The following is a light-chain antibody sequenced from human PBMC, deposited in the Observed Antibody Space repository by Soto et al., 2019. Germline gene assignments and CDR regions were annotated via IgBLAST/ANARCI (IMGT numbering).Light chain of an antibody. CDR2: DVS. CDR1: QDISSH. Sequence: DILMTQSPSSLSAFVGDRVTISCQASQDISSHLNWFQQKQGKAPKLLMYDVSNLETGVPSRFSGSRSGTDFTFTISIRQPEDSATYYCQHYCDLPPTFGGGTKVDI. CDR3: QHYCDLPPT. J-gene: IGKJ4*01. V-gene: IGKV1-33*01.